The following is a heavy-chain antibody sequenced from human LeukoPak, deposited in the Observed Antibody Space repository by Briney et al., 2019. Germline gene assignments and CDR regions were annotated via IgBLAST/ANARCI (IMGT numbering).Heavy chain of an antibody. D-gene: IGHD2-2*01. CDR1: GGTFSSYA. V-gene: IGHV1-69*13. CDR3: ATGLGYCSSTSCPRVAY. Sequence: SVKVSCKASGGTFSSYAISWVRQAPGQGLGWMGGIIPIFGTANYAQKFQGRVTITADESTSTAYMELSSLRSEDTAVYYCATGLGYCSSTSCPRVAYWGQGTLVTVSS. J-gene: IGHJ4*02. CDR2: IIPIFGTA.